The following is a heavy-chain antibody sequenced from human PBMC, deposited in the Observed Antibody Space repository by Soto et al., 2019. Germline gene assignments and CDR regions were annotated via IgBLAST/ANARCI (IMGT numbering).Heavy chain of an antibody. Sequence: QVQLVQSGAEVKKPGSSVKVSCKASGGTFSRYAISCVRQAPGQGLEWMGGIIPIFGTANYAQKFQGRVKITADESTSKAYMELSSLRSEDTAVYYCAGIVQPRYYYGMDVWRQGTTVTVSS. CDR3: AGIVQPRYYYGMDV. CDR2: IIPIFGTA. D-gene: IGHD3-22*01. J-gene: IGHJ6*02. CDR1: GGTFSRYA. V-gene: IGHV1-69*12.